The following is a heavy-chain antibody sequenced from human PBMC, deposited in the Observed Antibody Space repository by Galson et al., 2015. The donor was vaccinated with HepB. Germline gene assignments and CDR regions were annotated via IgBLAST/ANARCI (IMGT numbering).Heavy chain of an antibody. CDR2: ISYDGSNK. V-gene: IGHV3-30-3*01. D-gene: IGHD1-14*01. J-gene: IGHJ4*02. CDR1: GFTFSSYA. CDR3: ARGQMTTEPPGY. Sequence: SLRLSCAASGFTFSSYAMHWVRQAPGKGLEWVAVISYDGSNKYYADSVKGRFTISRDNSKNTLYLQMNSLRAEDTAVYYCARGQMTTEPPGYWGQGTLVTVSS.